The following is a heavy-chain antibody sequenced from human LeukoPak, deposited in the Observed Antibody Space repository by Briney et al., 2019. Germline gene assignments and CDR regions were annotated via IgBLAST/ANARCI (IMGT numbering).Heavy chain of an antibody. Sequence: ASVKVSCKASGYTFTSYYMHWVRQAPGQGLEWMGIINPSGGSTSYAQKFQGRVTMTRDTSTSTVYMELSSLRSEDTAVYYCASRGLVDGFLESWGFDYWGQGTLVTISS. D-gene: IGHD3-3*01. CDR3: ASRGLVDGFLESWGFDY. J-gene: IGHJ4*02. CDR2: INPSGGST. CDR1: GYTFTSYY. V-gene: IGHV1-46*01.